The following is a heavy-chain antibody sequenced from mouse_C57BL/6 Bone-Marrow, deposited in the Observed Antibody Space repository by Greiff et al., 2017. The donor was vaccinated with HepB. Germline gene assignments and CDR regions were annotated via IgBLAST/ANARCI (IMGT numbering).Heavy chain of an antibody. CDR3: ARRRGQLRRQRDYFDY. CDR1: GYTFTSYW. D-gene: IGHD3-2*02. CDR2: IHPNSGST. V-gene: IGHV1-64*01. Sequence: QVQLQQPGAELVKPGASVKLSCKASGYTFTSYWMHWVKQRPGQGLEWIGMIHPNSGSTNYNEKFKSKATLTVDKSSSTAYMQLSSLTSEDSAVYYCARRRGQLRRQRDYFDYWGQGTTLTVSS. J-gene: IGHJ2*01.